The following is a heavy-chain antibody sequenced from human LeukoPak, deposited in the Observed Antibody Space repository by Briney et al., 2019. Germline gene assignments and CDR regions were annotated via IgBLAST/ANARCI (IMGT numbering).Heavy chain of an antibody. Sequence: GGSLRLSCAASGFSYSAYWMTWVRQAPGTGLEGVANINLAGSETYYVDPVKGRFSISRDNAKNLVYLQMNSLRAEDTAVYHCARFGYVAAVDVWGQGTPVTVSS. V-gene: IGHV3-7*01. CDR2: INLAGSET. D-gene: IGHD2-15*01. CDR1: GFSYSAYW. J-gene: IGHJ4*02. CDR3: ARFGYVAAVDV.